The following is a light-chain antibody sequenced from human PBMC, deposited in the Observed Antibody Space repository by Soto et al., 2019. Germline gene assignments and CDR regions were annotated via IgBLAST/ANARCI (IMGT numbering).Light chain of an antibody. V-gene: IGLV1-44*01. CDR1: GSNVGSNS. CDR2: SNN. J-gene: IGLJ3*02. Sequence: QSVLTQPPSASGTPGQRVTISCSGSGSNVGSNSVNWYQHLPGTAPKLLIYSNNQRPSGVPDRFSGSKSGTSAFLAISGLQSEDEADYYCATWDDSLNGQVFGGGTKLTVL. CDR3: ATWDDSLNGQV.